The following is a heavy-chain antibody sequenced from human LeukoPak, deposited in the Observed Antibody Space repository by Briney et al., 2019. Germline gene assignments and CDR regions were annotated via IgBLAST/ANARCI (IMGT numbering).Heavy chain of an antibody. CDR2: INPNSGGT. CDR3: ARAGDIVVDAFDI. D-gene: IGHD2-15*01. CDR1: GYTFTGYY. J-gene: IGHJ3*02. Sequence: ASEKVSCKASGYTFTGYYMHWVGQAPGQGLEWMGWINPNSGGTSYAQKFQGWVTMTRDTSISTAYMELSRLRSDDTAVYYCARAGDIVVDAFDIWGQGTMVTVSS. V-gene: IGHV1-2*04.